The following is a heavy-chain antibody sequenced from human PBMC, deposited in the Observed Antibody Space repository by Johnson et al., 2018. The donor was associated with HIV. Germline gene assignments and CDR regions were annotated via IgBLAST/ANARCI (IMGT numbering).Heavy chain of an antibody. CDR1: GFTFSSYD. CDR3: ARDSDKWELRPGAFDI. CDR2: IGTAGDT. Sequence: VQLVESGGGLVQPGGSLRLSCAASGFTFSSYDMHWVRQATGKGLEWVSAIGTAGDTYYPGSVKGRFTISRDNSKNTLYLQMNSLRAEDTAVYYCARDSDKWELRPGAFDIWGQGTMVTVSS. V-gene: IGHV3-13*01. D-gene: IGHD1-26*01. J-gene: IGHJ3*02.